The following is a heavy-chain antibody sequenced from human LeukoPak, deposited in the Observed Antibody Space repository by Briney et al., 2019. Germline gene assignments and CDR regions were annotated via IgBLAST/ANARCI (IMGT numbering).Heavy chain of an antibody. CDR2: IRYDGSNK. CDR1: GFTFSSYA. CDR3: AKGATSQHLYYTDY. V-gene: IGHV3-30*02. D-gene: IGHD2-15*01. J-gene: IGHJ4*02. Sequence: GGSLRLSCAASGFTFSSYAMHWVRQAPGEGLEWVAFIRYDGSNKFYADSVKGRFTISRDNSKNTLFLQMNSLRTEDTALYYCAKGATSQHLYYTDYWGQGTLVTVSS.